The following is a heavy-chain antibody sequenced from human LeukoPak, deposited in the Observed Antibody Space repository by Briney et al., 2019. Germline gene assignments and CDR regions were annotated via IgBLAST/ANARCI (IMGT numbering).Heavy chain of an antibody. V-gene: IGHV4-61*01. CDR1: GGSVSSGSYY. D-gene: IGHD5-18*01. CDR3: ARGGGSYGYYYDGMDV. Sequence: PSETLSLTCTVSGGSVSSGSYYWSWIRQPPGKGLEWIGYIYYSGSTNYNPSLKSRVTISVDTSKNQFSLKLSSVTAADTAVYYCARGGGSYGYYYDGMDVWGQGTTVTVSS. J-gene: IGHJ6*02. CDR2: IYYSGST.